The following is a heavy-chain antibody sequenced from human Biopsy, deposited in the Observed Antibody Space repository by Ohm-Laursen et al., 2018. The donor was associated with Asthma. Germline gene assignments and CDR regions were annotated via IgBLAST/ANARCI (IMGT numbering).Heavy chain of an antibody. CDR3: ARVRGDCSGSSIDSYFGMDV. CDR2: ISYSGTT. CDR1: GDSISSPAYY. D-gene: IGHD3-10*02. V-gene: IGHV4-31*11. J-gene: IGHJ6*02. Sequence: SQTLSLTCAVSGDSISSPAYYWSWVRQHPGKGLEWIGYISYSGTTYYNPSLMSRLIISLDTSKNQFSLKLSSVTAADTAVYYCARVRGDCSGSSIDSYFGMDVWGQGTTVTVSS.